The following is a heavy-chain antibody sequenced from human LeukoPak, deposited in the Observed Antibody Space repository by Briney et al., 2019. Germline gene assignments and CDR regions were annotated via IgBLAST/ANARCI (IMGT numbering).Heavy chain of an antibody. CDR2: IYYSGST. V-gene: IGHV4-39*02. D-gene: IGHD3-16*01. J-gene: IGHJ3*02. CDR3: ARDSPNYDYVWGSYYDAFDI. Sequence: SETLSLTCTASGGSISSGTYYWGWIRQPPGKRLEWNGTIYYSGSTYYNPSLKSRVTISVDTSKNQFSLKLSSVAAADTAVYYCARDSPNYDYVWGSYYDAFDIWGQGTMVTVSS. CDR1: GGSISSGTYY.